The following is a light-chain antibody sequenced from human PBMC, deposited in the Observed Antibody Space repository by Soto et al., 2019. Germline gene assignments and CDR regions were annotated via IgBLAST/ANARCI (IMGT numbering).Light chain of an antibody. J-gene: IGLJ2*01. CDR1: SSNIGNNY. Sequence: QSVLTQPPSVSAAPGQRVTISCSGSSSNIGNNYVSWYQQLPGTAPKLLIYDNNKRPSGIPDRFSGSKSDTSATLGITGLQTGDEADYYCGTWDSSLSVVIFGGGPKLTVL. CDR3: GTWDSSLSVVI. CDR2: DNN. V-gene: IGLV1-51*01.